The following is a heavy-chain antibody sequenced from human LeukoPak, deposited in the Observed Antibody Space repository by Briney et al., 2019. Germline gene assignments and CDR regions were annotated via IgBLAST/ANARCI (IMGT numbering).Heavy chain of an antibody. D-gene: IGHD2-15*01. CDR2: NRYDGSNK. Sequence: PGGSLRLSCAASAFTFSSYGMHWVRQAPGKGLEWVAFNRYDGSNKYYADSVKGRFTISRDNAKNSLYLQMNSLRAEDTAVYYCASLRFEGYCSGGSCYADFDYWGQGTLVTVSS. J-gene: IGHJ4*02. CDR3: ASLRFEGYCSGGSCYADFDY. CDR1: AFTFSSYG. V-gene: IGHV3-30*02.